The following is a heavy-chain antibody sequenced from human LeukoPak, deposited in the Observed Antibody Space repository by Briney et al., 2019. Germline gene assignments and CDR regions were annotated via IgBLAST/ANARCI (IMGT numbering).Heavy chain of an antibody. V-gene: IGHV1-18*01. CDR3: ARGGFVDIVATTGYFDY. J-gene: IGHJ4*02. Sequence: GASVEVSCKASGYTFTSYGISWVRQAPGQGLEWMGWICAYNGNTNYAQKLQGRVTMTTDTSTTTAYMELRSLRSDDTAVYYCARGGFVDIVATTGYFDYWGQGTLVTVSS. CDR1: GYTFTSYG. D-gene: IGHD5-12*01. CDR2: ICAYNGNT.